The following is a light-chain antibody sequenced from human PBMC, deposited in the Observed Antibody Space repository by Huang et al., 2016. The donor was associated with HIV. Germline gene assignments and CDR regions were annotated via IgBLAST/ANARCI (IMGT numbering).Light chain of an antibody. CDR1: QRVSDTN. CDR2: GAS. Sequence: EILITQSPDTLSLSPGTRATLSCRASQRVSDTNLVWYQQKPGQPPRLLMYGASTRIPGVPDRFSGSGSGSDFTLTISRLEPENFALYFCQQFQTSPYTFGQGTRLEIK. V-gene: IGKV3-20*01. J-gene: IGKJ2*01. CDR3: QQFQTSPYT.